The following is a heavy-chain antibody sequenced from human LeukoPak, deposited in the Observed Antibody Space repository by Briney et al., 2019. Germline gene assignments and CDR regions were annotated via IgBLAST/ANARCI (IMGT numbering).Heavy chain of an antibody. J-gene: IGHJ4*02. V-gene: IGHV4-38-2*02. CDR3: ARPRWSSGWYGY. D-gene: IGHD6-19*01. CDR1: GYSISSGYY. CDR2: IYHSGST. Sequence: SETLSLTCTVSGYSISSGYYWGWIRQPPGKGLEWIGSIYHSGSTYYNPSLKSRVTISVDTSKNQFSLKLSSVTAADTAVYYCARPRWSSGWYGYWGQGTLVTVSS.